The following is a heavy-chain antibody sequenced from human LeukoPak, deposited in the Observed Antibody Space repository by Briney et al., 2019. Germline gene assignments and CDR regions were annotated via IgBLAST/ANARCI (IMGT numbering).Heavy chain of an antibody. Sequence: PGGSLRLSCAASGFTFSNYWMSWVRQAPGKGLEWVANIKQDGSDKYSVDSVKGRFTISRDNAKNSLYLQMNSLRAEDTAVYYCARAGGSGSYSSRGASDIWGQGTMVSVSS. CDR1: GFTFSNYW. CDR2: IKQDGSDK. CDR3: ARAGGSGSYSSRGASDI. V-gene: IGHV3-7*01. J-gene: IGHJ3*02. D-gene: IGHD1-26*01.